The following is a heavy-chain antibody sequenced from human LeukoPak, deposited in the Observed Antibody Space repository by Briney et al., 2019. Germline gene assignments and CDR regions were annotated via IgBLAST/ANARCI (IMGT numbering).Heavy chain of an antibody. D-gene: IGHD5-18*01. CDR2: INSDGSNT. CDR1: GFTFRSYW. V-gene: IGHV3-74*01. Sequence: GGSLRLSCAASGFTFRSYWMHWVRQAPGKGLVWVSRINSDGSNTTYADSVKGRFTISRDNAKKTLYLQMNSLRAEDTAVYYCARGGGYSYGSFDYWGQGTLVTVSS. J-gene: IGHJ4*02. CDR3: ARGGGYSYGSFDY.